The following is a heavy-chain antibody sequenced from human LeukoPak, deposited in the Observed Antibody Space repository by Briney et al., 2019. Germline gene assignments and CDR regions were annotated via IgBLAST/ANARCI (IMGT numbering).Heavy chain of an antibody. J-gene: IGHJ4*02. D-gene: IGHD5-12*01. Sequence: GGSLRLPCAASGFTFSSYEMNWVRQAPGKGLEWVSYISSSGSTIYYADSVKGRFTISRDNAKNSLYLQMNSLRAEDTAVYYCARLGGYQTFDYWGQGTLVTVSS. CDR1: GFTFSSYE. CDR3: ARLGGYQTFDY. CDR2: ISSSGSTI. V-gene: IGHV3-48*03.